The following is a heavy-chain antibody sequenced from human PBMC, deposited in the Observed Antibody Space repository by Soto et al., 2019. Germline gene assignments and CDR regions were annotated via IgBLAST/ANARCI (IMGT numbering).Heavy chain of an antibody. CDR3: ARGPASRVTKWYYYAMDV. J-gene: IGHJ6*02. CDR1: GFTFSDHY. Sequence: EVQLVESGGGLVQPGGSLRLSCAASGFTFSDHYMYWVRQAPGKGLEWVGRTRNEANSYTTEYAASGKDRFTISNDDSMKSLYLPMNSLKTEALAVYYCARGPASRVTKWYYYAMDVWGQGTRVTVS. D-gene: IGHD2-21*02. V-gene: IGHV3-72*01. CDR2: TRNEANSYTT.